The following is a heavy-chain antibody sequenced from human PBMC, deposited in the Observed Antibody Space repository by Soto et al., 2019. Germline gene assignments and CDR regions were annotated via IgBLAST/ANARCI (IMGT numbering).Heavy chain of an antibody. CDR2: VNNDGRNT. CDR1: GFTFSNYL. D-gene: IGHD3-16*01. J-gene: IGHJ3*02. Sequence: EVQVVESGGGLVQPGGSLRLSCTTSGFTFSNYLMHWARQAPGKGLVWVSRVNNDGRNTIYTDSVKGRFTIPRDNAKNKVYLEMNSLRADDTALYFCTRGGFMHAFDMWGQGTKVTVSS. V-gene: IGHV3-74*01. CDR3: TRGGFMHAFDM.